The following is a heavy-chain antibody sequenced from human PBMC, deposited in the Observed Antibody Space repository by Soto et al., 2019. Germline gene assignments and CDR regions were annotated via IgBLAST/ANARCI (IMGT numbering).Heavy chain of an antibody. CDR2: ISSSSSYI. J-gene: IGHJ4*02. Sequence: GFTFSSYSMNWVRQAPGKGLEWVSSISSSSSYIYYADSVKGRFTISRDNAKNSLYLQMNSLRAEDTAVYYCARAPVLRYFDWLLYPFDYWGQGTLVTVSS. CDR3: ARAPVLRYFDWLLYPFDY. D-gene: IGHD3-9*01. V-gene: IGHV3-21*01. CDR1: GFTFSSYS.